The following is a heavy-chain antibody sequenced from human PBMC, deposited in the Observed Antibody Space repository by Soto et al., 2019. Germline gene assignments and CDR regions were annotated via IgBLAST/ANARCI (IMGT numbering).Heavy chain of an antibody. CDR2: INSDGSST. J-gene: IGHJ4*02. Sequence: EVQLVESGGGLVQPGGSLRLSCAASGFSFSSYWMHWVRQGPGRGLVWVSRINSDGSSTSYADAVKGRFTISRDNAKNTLFLQMSSLRAEDTAVYYCTRDHYSYFDYWGQGTLATVSS. D-gene: IGHD3-10*01. CDR3: TRDHYSYFDY. CDR1: GFSFSSYW. V-gene: IGHV3-74*01.